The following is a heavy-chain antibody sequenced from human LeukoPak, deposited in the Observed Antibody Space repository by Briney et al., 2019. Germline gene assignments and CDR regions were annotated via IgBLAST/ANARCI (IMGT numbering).Heavy chain of an antibody. CDR3: ARTTYYYDSSGYYYWFDP. CDR1: GGTFSSYA. CDR2: IIPIFGTA. V-gene: IGHV1-69*13. D-gene: IGHD3-22*01. Sequence: SVKVSCKASGGTFSSYAISWVRQAPGQGLEWMGGIIPIFGTANYAQRFQGRVTITADESTSTAYMELSSLRSEDTAVYYCARTTYYYDSSGYYYWFDPWGQGTLVTVSS. J-gene: IGHJ5*02.